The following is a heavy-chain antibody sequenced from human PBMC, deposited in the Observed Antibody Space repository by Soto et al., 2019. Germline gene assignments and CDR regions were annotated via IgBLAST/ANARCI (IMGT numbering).Heavy chain of an antibody. CDR3: ARGEYRSSYQYKAGSKPRNWFDP. D-gene: IGHD6-6*01. CDR1: GGSFSGYY. J-gene: IGHJ5*02. CDR2: INHSGST. Sequence: PSETLSLTCAVYGGSFSGYYWSWIRQPPGKGPEWIGEINHSGSTNYNPSLKSRVTISVDTSKNQFSLKLSSVTAADTAVYYCARGEYRSSYQYKAGSKPRNWFDPWGQGTLVTVSS. V-gene: IGHV4-34*01.